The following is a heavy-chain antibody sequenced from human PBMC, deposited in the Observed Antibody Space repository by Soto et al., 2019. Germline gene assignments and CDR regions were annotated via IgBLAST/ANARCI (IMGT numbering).Heavy chain of an antibody. CDR2: ISGSGGST. CDR1: GFTFSSYA. V-gene: IGHV3-23*01. J-gene: IGHJ6*03. Sequence: GGSLRLSCAASGFTFSSYAMSWVRQAPGKGLEWVSAISGSGGSTYYADSVKGRFTISRDNSKNTLYLQMNSLRAEDTAVYYCAKNPSGDIVVVVAARHYYYYYYMDVWGKGTTVTVSS. CDR3: AKNPSGDIVVVVAARHYYYYYYMDV. D-gene: IGHD2-15*01.